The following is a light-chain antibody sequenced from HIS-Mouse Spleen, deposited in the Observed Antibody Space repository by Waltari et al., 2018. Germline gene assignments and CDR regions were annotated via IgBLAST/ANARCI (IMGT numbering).Light chain of an antibody. CDR3: QVWDSSSDHVV. CDR2: DDS. CDR1: HIGSTS. Sequence: SYVLTQPPSVSVAPGKTARITCGGTHIGSTSVPWYQQKPGQAPVLVVYDDSDRPSGIPERFSGSNSGNTATLTISRVEAGDEADYYCQVWDSSSDHVVFGGGTKLTVL. J-gene: IGLJ2*01. V-gene: IGLV3-21*03.